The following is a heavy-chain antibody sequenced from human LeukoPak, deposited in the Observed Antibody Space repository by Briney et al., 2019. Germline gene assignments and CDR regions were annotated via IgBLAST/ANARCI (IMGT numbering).Heavy chain of an antibody. CDR1: GFTFSNYE. J-gene: IGHJ5*02. V-gene: IGHV3-48*03. D-gene: IGHD6-6*01. CDR2: ISFSGNTI. CDR3: AKVPDWYSSSFSWFDP. Sequence: GGSLRLSCAASGFTFSNYEMNWVRQAPGKGLEWVSYISFSGNTIYYADSVKGRFTISRVDAKNSLYLQMNSLRAEDTAVYYCAKVPDWYSSSFSWFDPWGQGTLVTVSS.